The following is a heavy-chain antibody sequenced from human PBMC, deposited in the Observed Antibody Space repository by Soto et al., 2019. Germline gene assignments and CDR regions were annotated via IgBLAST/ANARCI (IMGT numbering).Heavy chain of an antibody. V-gene: IGHV1-2*04. CDR3: ARDLYSSSWYRHGY. CDR1: GYSFTGYS. J-gene: IGHJ4*02. D-gene: IGHD6-13*01. Sequence: GASVKVSCKASGYSFTGYSMHWVRQAPGQGLEWMGWINPKNGATNYAQKFQGWVTMIRDTSMSTAYMELRRLKSDDTAVYYCARDLYSSSWYRHGYWGQGTLVTVSS. CDR2: INPKNGAT.